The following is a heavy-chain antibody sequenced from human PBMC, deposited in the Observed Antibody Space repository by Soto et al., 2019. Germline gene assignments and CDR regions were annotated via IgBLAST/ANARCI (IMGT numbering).Heavy chain of an antibody. D-gene: IGHD6-13*01. Sequence: QLQLQESGPGLVKPSETLSLTCTVSGGSISSSSYYWGWIRQPPGKGLEWIGSIYYSGSTYYNPSLKSRVTISVDTSKNQFSLKLSSVTAADTAVYYCALIAAAEYYFDYWGQGTLVTVSS. J-gene: IGHJ4*02. V-gene: IGHV4-39*01. CDR2: IYYSGST. CDR3: ALIAAAEYYFDY. CDR1: GGSISSSSYY.